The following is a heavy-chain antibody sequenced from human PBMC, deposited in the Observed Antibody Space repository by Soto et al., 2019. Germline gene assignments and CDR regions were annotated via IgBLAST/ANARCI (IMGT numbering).Heavy chain of an antibody. CDR3: ARAGDPQYSSSSGVDY. CDR2: INHSGST. CDR1: GGSFSGYY. Sequence: SETLSLTCAVYGGSFSGYYWSWIRQPPGKGLEWIGEINHSGSTNYNPSLKSRVTISVDTSKNQFSLKLSSVTAADTAVYYCARAGDPQYSSSSGVDYWGQGTLVTVSS. D-gene: IGHD6-6*01. V-gene: IGHV4-34*01. J-gene: IGHJ4*02.